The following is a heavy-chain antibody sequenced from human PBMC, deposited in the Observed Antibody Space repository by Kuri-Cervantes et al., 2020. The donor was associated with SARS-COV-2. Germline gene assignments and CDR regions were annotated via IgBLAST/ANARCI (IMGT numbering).Heavy chain of an antibody. CDR2: ISYDGSNK. J-gene: IGHJ4*02. CDR1: GFTFSSYA. Sequence: GESLKISCAASGFTFSSYAMSWVRQAPGKGLEWVAVISYDGSNKYYADSVKGRFTISRDNSKNTLYLQMNSLRAEDTAVYYCARDQDYYDSNDYFDYWGQGTLVTVSS. CDR3: ARDQDYYDSNDYFDY. V-gene: IGHV3-30*04. D-gene: IGHD3-22*01.